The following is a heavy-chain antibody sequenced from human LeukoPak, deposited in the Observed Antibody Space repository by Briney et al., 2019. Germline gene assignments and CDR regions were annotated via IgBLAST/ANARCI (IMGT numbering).Heavy chain of an antibody. CDR3: ARDSPPDCSSTSCYMDTNNWFDP. Sequence: GGSLRLSCAASGFTISSYAMSWVRQAPGKGLEWVANIKQDGSEKYYVDSVKGRFTISRDNAKNSLYLQMNSLRAEDTAVYYCARDSPPDCSSTSCYMDTNNWFDPWGQGTLVTVSS. CDR1: GFTISSYA. CDR2: IKQDGSEK. J-gene: IGHJ5*02. D-gene: IGHD2-2*02. V-gene: IGHV3-7*01.